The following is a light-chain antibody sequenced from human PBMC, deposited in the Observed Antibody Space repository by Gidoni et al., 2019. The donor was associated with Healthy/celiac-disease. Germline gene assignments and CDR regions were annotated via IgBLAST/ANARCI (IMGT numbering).Light chain of an antibody. CDR1: QSVSSRY. CDR2: GAS. J-gene: IGKJ1*01. CDR3: QQYGSSPWT. V-gene: IGKV3-20*01. Sequence: EIELTQSAGTLSLSPGERATRSCSAIQSVSSRYFSYYQQKPGQAPMLLIYGASSRATGIPDRFSGSGSGTDFTLTISRLEPEDVAVYYCQQYGSSPWTFGQGTKVEIK.